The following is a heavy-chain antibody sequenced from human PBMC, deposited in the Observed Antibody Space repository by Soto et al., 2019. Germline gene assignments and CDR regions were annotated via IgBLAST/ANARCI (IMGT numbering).Heavy chain of an antibody. CDR1: GYTFTSYA. CDR3: ARERSAAGTGWFDP. CDR2: MNPNSGNT. D-gene: IGHD6-13*01. J-gene: IGHJ5*02. V-gene: IGHV1-8*01. Sequence: QVQLVQSGAEVKKPGASVKVSCKASGYTFTSYAINWVRQATGQGLEWMGWMNPNSGNTCYAQKFQGRVTMTRNTSISTAYRELSSQRSEDTAVYFCARERSAAGTGWFDPWGQGTLVSVSS.